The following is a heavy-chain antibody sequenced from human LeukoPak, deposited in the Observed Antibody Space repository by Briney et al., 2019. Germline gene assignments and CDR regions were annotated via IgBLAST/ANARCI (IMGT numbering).Heavy chain of an antibody. V-gene: IGHV3-48*02. Sequence: GGSLRLSCAASGFTFSSYSMNWVRQAPGKGLEWVSYISSDSRTIYYADSVKGRFTISRDNAKNSLYLRMKSLRDEDTAVYYCARYGSGTSYITNYFDYWGQGTLVTVSS. J-gene: IGHJ4*02. CDR2: ISSDSRTI. CDR3: ARYGSGTSYITNYFDY. D-gene: IGHD3-10*01. CDR1: GFTFSSYS.